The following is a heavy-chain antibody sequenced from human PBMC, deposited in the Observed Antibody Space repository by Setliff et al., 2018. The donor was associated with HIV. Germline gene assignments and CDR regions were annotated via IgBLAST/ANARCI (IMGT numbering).Heavy chain of an antibody. CDR3: AGYFDVWSGYGVRGVVPCMDV. CDR1: GASISSSDYY. J-gene: IGHJ6*03. V-gene: IGHV4-39*01. Sequence: PSETLSLTCSVSGASISSSDYYWGWIRQPPGKGLEWIGSIYYSGSTNYNPSLKSRVTISVDTSKNQFSLNLNSVTAADTAVYYCAGYFDVWSGYGVRGVVPCMDVWGKGTTVTVSS. D-gene: IGHD3-3*01. CDR2: IYYSGST.